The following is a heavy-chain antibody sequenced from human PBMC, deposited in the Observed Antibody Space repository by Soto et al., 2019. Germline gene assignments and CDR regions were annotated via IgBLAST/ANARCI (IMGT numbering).Heavy chain of an antibody. CDR3: AGINDYYYYGMDV. CDR2: ISGSGGST. CDR1: GFTFSSYA. V-gene: IGHV3-23*01. D-gene: IGHD1-20*01. J-gene: IGHJ6*02. Sequence: EVQLLASGGGLVQPGGSLRLSCAASGFTFSSYAMSWVRQAPGKGLEWVSAISGSGGSTYYADSVKGRFTISRDNSKNTLYLQMNSLRAEDTAVYYGAGINDYYYYGMDVWGQGTTVTVSS.